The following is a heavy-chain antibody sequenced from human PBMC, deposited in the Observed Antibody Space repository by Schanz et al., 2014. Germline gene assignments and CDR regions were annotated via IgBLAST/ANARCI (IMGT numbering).Heavy chain of an antibody. CDR3: TKDRSWDYDSSGYFDY. Sequence: EVQLVQSGGGLVQPGGSLRLSCAASGFTFSSHWMHWVRQAPGKGLVWVSRINGDGSNTNYADSVKGRFTISRDNAKNTLYLQMNSLRAEDAAVYYCTKDRSWDYDSSGYFDYWGQGTLVTVSS. V-gene: IGHV3-74*01. J-gene: IGHJ4*02. CDR1: GFTFSSHW. CDR2: INGDGSNT. D-gene: IGHD3-22*01.